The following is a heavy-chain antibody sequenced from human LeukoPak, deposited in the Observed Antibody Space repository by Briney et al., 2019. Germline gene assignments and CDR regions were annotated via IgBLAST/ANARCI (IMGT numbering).Heavy chain of an antibody. D-gene: IGHD3-22*01. J-gene: IGHJ3*02. CDR1: GFTFSSYA. CDR2: ISYDGSNK. V-gene: IGHV3-30*04. CDR3: ARDTYYYDSSGYYTVAFDI. Sequence: GGSLRLSCAASGFTFSSYAMHWVRQAPGKGLEWVAVISYDGSNKYYADSVKGRFTISRDNSKNTLYLQMNSLRAEDTAVYYCARDTYYYDSSGYYTVAFDIWGQGTMVTVSS.